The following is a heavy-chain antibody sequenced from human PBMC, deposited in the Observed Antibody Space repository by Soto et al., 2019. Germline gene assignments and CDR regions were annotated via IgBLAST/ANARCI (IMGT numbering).Heavy chain of an antibody. D-gene: IGHD2-2*01. CDR1: GFTFTNYW. CDR3: ARPQYLPDDVFDV. V-gene: IGHV3-74*01. J-gene: IGHJ3*01. Sequence: EMQLVESGGGLVQPGGSLRLSCAASGFTFTNYWMQWVRQAPGKGLVWVSRINSDGSSTSHADSVNGRFTISRDNAKNTLYLQMSSLRAEDTAVYYCARPQYLPDDVFDVWGRGTVVTVSS. CDR2: INSDGSST.